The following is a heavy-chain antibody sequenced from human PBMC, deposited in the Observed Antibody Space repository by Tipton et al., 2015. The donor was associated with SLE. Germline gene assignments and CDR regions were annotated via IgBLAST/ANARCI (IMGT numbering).Heavy chain of an antibody. Sequence: SLRLSCAASGFTFSSYAMSWVRQAPGKGLEWVSAISGSGGRTYYADSVKGRFTISRDNSHNTLYLQMNSLRAEDTAVYYCASRNYYDSSGYRYNWFDPWGQGTLVTVSS. D-gene: IGHD3-22*01. CDR1: GFTFSSYA. CDR3: ASRNYYDSSGYRYNWFDP. CDR2: ISGSGGRT. V-gene: IGHV3-23*01. J-gene: IGHJ5*02.